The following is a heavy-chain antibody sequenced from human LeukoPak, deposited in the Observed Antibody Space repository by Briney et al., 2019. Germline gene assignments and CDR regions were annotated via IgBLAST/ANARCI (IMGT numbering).Heavy chain of an antibody. D-gene: IGHD6-13*01. CDR1: GFTFSGYS. Sequence: GGSLRLSCAASGFTFSGYSMNWVRQAPGKGLEWVSYISSGSSTIYYADSVKGRFTISRDNAKNSLYLQMNSLRAEDTAVYYCASTGYSSSWYEYWGQGTLVTVSS. CDR3: ASTGYSSSWYEY. J-gene: IGHJ4*02. CDR2: ISSGSSTI. V-gene: IGHV3-48*04.